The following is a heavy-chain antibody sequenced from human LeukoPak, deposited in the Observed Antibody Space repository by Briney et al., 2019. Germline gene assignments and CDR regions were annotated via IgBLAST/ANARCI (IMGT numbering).Heavy chain of an antibody. Sequence: PGGTLRLSCAASGFTFSSHDMSWVRQAPGKGLEWVSYISSSGSTIYHADSVKGRFTISRDNAKNSLYLQMNSLRAEDTAVYYCAELGITMIGGVWGKGTTVTISS. CDR2: ISSSGSTI. J-gene: IGHJ6*04. D-gene: IGHD3-10*02. V-gene: IGHV3-48*03. CDR3: AELGITMIGGV. CDR1: GFTFSSHD.